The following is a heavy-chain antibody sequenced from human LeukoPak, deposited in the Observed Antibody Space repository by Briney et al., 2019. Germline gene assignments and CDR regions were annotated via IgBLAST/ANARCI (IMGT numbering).Heavy chain of an antibody. CDR3: AIRTTVTTEGWFDP. CDR2: ISWNSGSI. D-gene: IGHD4-17*01. CDR1: GFTFDDYA. Sequence: GGSLRLSCAASGFTFDDYAMHWVRQAPGKGLEWVSGISWNSGSIGYADSVKGRFTISRDNAKNSLYLQMNSLRAEDTALYYCAIRTTVTTEGWFDPWGQGTLVTVSS. J-gene: IGHJ5*02. V-gene: IGHV3-9*01.